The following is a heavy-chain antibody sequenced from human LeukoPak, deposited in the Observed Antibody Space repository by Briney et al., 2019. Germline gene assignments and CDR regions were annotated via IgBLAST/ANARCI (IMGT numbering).Heavy chain of an antibody. CDR3: ARSPREGSSWYGFYYYYMDV. CDR2: IIPIFGTA. CDR1: GGTFSSYA. D-gene: IGHD6-13*01. J-gene: IGHJ6*03. Sequence: ASVKVSCKASGGTFSSYAISWVRQAPGQGLEWMGGIIPIFGTANYAQKFQGRVTITTDESTSTAYMELSSLRSEDTAVYYCARSPREGSSWYGFYYYYMDVWGKGTTVTVSS. V-gene: IGHV1-69*05.